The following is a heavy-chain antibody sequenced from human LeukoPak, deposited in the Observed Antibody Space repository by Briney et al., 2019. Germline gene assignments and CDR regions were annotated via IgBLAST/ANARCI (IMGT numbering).Heavy chain of an antibody. CDR3: ARHGPTDYFDY. Sequence: KPSETPSPTCAVPGGSISSTTSYLGWVRHPPRKGLEWIGRIYYSGSTFYNPSLKSRVTISVDTSKNQLSLRLSSVTAADTAVYYCARHGPTDYFDYWGQGTLVTVSS. V-gene: IGHV4-39*01. J-gene: IGHJ4*02. CDR2: IYYSGST. CDR1: GGSISSTTSY. D-gene: IGHD3/OR15-3a*01.